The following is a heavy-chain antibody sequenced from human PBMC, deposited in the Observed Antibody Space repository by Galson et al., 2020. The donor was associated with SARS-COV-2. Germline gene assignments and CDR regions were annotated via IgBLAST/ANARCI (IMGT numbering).Heavy chain of an antibody. Sequence: SETLSLTCTVSGDSVSSGDYLWTWLRQPPGKGLEWIGYISTTGSTNYNASLKSRVTMSIDTSKNTFSLHLSSVTAADTAFYYCGRSHGLYWGQGTLVTVSS. V-gene: IGHV4-61*03. J-gene: IGHJ4*02. CDR2: ISTTGST. CDR1: GDSVSSGDYL. CDR3: GRSHGLY.